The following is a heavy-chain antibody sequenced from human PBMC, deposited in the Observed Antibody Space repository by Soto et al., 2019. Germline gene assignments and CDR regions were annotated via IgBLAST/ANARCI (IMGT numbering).Heavy chain of an antibody. CDR3: ARGFGTLVRGIIREYSGMDV. V-gene: IGHV4-34*01. Sequence: QVQLQQWGAGLLKPSETLSLTCAVYGGSFSGYYWSWIRQPPGKGLEWIGEIIHSGSTKYNPSLRRRVTISVDTSKNQFSLRLSSVTAADTAVFYCARGFGTLVRGIIREYSGMDVWGQGTTVTVSS. CDR1: GGSFSGYY. CDR2: IIHSGST. D-gene: IGHD3-10*01. J-gene: IGHJ6*02.